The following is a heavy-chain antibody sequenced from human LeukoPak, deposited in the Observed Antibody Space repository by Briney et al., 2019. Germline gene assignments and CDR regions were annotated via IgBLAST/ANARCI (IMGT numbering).Heavy chain of an antibody. CDR3: ARDIGYCSSTSCYTHDY. D-gene: IGHD2-2*02. CDR2: INPNSGGT. Sequence: ASVKVSCKASGYTFTGYYMHWVRQAPGQGREWMGWINPNSGGTNYAQKFQGRVTMTRDPSISTAYMELSRLRADDTAVYYCARDIGYCSSTSCYTHDYWGQGTLVTVSS. V-gene: IGHV1-2*02. CDR1: GYTFTGYY. J-gene: IGHJ4*02.